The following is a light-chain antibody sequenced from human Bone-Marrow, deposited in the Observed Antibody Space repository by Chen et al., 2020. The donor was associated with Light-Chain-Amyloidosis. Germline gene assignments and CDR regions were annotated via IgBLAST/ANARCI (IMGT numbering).Light chain of an antibody. CDR2: RDT. V-gene: IGLV3-25*03. CDR3: QSADSSGTYEVI. Sequence: SYELPQPPSVSVSPGQTARITCSGDDLPTKYAHWYQQKPGQAPVLVIHRDTERPSGISGRFSGSSSGTTATLTISGVQAEDEADYHCQSADSSGTYEVIFGGGTKLTVL. J-gene: IGLJ2*01. CDR1: DLPTKY.